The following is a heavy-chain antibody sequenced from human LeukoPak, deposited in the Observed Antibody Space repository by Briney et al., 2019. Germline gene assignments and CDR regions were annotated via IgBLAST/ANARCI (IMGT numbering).Heavy chain of an antibody. CDR3: VKGNGFLLGF. V-gene: IGHV3-7*01. Sequence: GSLGRSCGASGFTFSSELVKWVRQAPGKELEWVAIIKGDGSEEYYVDSVKGRFTISRDNTKNSLYLQMNRLRVEDTALYYCVKGNGFLLGFWGQGTQVTVSS. J-gene: IGHJ4*02. D-gene: IGHD1-1*01. CDR1: GFTFSSEL. CDR2: IKGDGSEE.